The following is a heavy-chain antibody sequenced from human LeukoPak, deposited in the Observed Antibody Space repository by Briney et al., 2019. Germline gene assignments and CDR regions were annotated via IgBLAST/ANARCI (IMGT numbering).Heavy chain of an antibody. CDR1: GGSISSGTYY. J-gene: IGHJ6*03. CDR2: IYYSGRT. D-gene: IGHD5-18*01. Sequence: SETLCLTCTVSGGSISSGTYYWGWIRQPPGKGLEWIGSIYYSGRTYYNPSLKSRVTISVDTSENQFSLKLSSVTAADTAVYYCARHVYSYGFYYYYYYMDVWGKGTTVTVSS. CDR3: ARHVYSYGFYYYYYYMDV. V-gene: IGHV4-39*01.